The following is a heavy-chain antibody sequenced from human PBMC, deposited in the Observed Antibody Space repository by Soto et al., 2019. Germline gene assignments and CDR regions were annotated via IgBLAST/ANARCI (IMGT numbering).Heavy chain of an antibody. CDR3: ARTLWFGELLGNDAFDI. J-gene: IGHJ3*02. V-gene: IGHV4-31*03. Sequence: QVQLQESGPGLVKPSQTLSLTCTVSGGSISSGGYYWSWIRQHPGKGLEWIGYIYYSGSTYYNPSLKRRVTISVDTSKTQFSLKLRSVTAADTAVYYCARTLWFGELLGNDAFDIWGQGTMVTVSS. D-gene: IGHD3-10*01. CDR1: GGSISSGGYY. CDR2: IYYSGST.